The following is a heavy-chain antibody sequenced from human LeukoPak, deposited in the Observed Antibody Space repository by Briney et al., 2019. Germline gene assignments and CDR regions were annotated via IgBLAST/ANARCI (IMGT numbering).Heavy chain of an antibody. CDR3: AKARYCSSTSCYNRGGFDY. D-gene: IGHD2-2*02. CDR1: GFTFSSYG. Sequence: GRSLRLSYAASGFTFSSYGMHWVRQAPGKGLEWVAVIWYDGSNKYYADSVKGRFTISRDNSKNTLYLQMNSLRAEDTAVYYCAKARYCSSTSCYNRGGFDYWGQGTLVTVSS. CDR2: IWYDGSNK. J-gene: IGHJ4*02. V-gene: IGHV3-33*06.